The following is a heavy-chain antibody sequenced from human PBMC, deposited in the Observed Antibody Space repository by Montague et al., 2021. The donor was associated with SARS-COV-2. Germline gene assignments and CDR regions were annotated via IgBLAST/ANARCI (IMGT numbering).Heavy chain of an antibody. D-gene: IGHD3-16*01. CDR2: ISSDTLHT. Sequence: SLRLSCATSGFTFSSNSLNWVRQAPRKGLEWVSTISSDTLHTFYAESVKGRFTISRDNAKNELYLQMNSLRAEDMAVYYCARGGEIDVWAPFGHWGQGTLVTVSS. V-gene: IGHV3-21*01. CDR3: ARGGEIDVWAPFGH. J-gene: IGHJ4*02. CDR1: GFTFSSNS.